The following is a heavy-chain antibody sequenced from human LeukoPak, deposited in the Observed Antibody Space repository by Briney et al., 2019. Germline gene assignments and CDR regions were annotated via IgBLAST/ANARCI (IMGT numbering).Heavy chain of an antibody. V-gene: IGHV4-59*02. J-gene: IGHJ4*02. CDR2: VYYIGST. Sequence: PSETLSLTCPVSGGSVSSYYWSWIRQPHRKGMEWEGSVYYIGSTNYNPSPTIQVRISVDTSPNQFSLQLSSVTVTATAVSSCASSLYCDFWTGPLDYCGQGNLVTVSS. CDR1: GGSVSSYY. CDR3: ASSLYCDFWTGPLDY. D-gene: IGHD3-3*01.